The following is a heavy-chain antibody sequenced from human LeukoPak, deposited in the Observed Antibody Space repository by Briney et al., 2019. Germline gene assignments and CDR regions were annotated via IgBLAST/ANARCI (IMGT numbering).Heavy chain of an antibody. V-gene: IGHV1-69*13. Sequence: ASVKVSCKASGGTLRSFAINWVRQAPGKGLEWMGGIIPMINTPKYAQRFQGRVSITADESTSTGYMEVSSLRSEDTAVYYCARERRYDILTPSRGYYYGMDVWGQGTTVTVSS. CDR3: ARERRYDILTPSRGYYYGMDV. CDR1: GGTLRSFA. CDR2: IIPMINTP. J-gene: IGHJ6*02. D-gene: IGHD3-9*01.